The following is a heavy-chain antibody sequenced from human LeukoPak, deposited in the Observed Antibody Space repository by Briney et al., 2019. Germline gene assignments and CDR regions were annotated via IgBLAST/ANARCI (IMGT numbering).Heavy chain of an antibody. Sequence: GESLRLSCAASGFTVSSNYMTWVRQAPGKGLEWVSFIYSAGSPYYADSVKGRFAISRDNSKNILYLQTNSLRAEDTAIYYCARGQPPTIWGQGTLVTVSS. J-gene: IGHJ4*02. CDR2: IYSAGSP. D-gene: IGHD1-1*01. V-gene: IGHV3-53*01. CDR3: ARGQPPTI. CDR1: GFTVSSNY.